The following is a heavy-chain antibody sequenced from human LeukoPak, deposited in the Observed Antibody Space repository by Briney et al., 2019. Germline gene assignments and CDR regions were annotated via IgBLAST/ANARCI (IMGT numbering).Heavy chain of an antibody. J-gene: IGHJ4*02. CDR2: INPNSGGT. D-gene: IGHD2-21*01. CDR1: GYTFTGYY. Sequence: GASVKVSCKASGYTFTGYYMQWVRQAPGQGLEWMGWINPNSGGTKYAQKFQGRVTMTRDTSITTAYMELTSLRSDDTAVYYCARVLVAIEGDFDFWGQGTLVTVSS. CDR3: ARVLVAIEGDFDF. V-gene: IGHV1-2*02.